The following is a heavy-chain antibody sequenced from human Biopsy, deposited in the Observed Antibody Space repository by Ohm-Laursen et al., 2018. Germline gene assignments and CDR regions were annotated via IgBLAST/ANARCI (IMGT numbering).Heavy chain of an antibody. CDR2: IYYSGST. CDR1: GGSISRDY. D-gene: IGHD2/OR15-2a*01. J-gene: IGHJ6*02. Sequence: PSDTLSLTCTVSGGSISRDYWSWIRQTPGKGLEWIGYIYYSGSTNYNPSLKSRVTISVDTSKNQFSLRLNSVTAADTAVYYCARATNSTGWPYYYFYGMDVWGQGTTVTVSS. V-gene: IGHV4-59*07. CDR3: ARATNSTGWPYYYFYGMDV.